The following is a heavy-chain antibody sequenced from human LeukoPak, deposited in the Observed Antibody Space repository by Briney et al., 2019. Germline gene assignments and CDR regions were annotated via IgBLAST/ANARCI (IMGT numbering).Heavy chain of an antibody. V-gene: IGHV3-30*04. CDR2: ISYDGSNK. Sequence: GGSLRLSCAASGFTFSSYAMHWVRQAPGKGLEWVAVISYDGSNKYYADSVKGRFTISRDNSKNTLYLQMNSLRAEDTAVYYCAKDHSGYSYGYLGYWGQGTLVTVSS. CDR1: GFTFSSYA. CDR3: AKDHSGYSYGYLGY. D-gene: IGHD5-18*01. J-gene: IGHJ4*02.